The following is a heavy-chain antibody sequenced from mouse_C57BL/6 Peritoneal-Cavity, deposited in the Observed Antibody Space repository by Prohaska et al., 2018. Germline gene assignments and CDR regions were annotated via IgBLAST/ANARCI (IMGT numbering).Heavy chain of an antibody. CDR1: GFTFSGFW. Sequence: EVQLLETGGGLVQPGGSRGLSCEGSGFTFSGFWMSWVRQTPGKTLEWIGDINSEGSAINYEPSIKDRFTIFRDKDKSTLYLQMSNVRSEDTATYFCMRYGNYWYFDVWGTGTTVNVSS. V-gene: IGHV11-2*01. D-gene: IGHD2-1*01. J-gene: IGHJ1*03. CDR3: MRYGNYWYFDV. CDR2: INSEGSAI.